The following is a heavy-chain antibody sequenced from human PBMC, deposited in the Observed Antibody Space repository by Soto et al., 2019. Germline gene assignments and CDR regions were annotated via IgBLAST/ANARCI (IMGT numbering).Heavy chain of an antibody. V-gene: IGHV3-23*01. D-gene: IGHD3-22*01. CDR2: ISVSGGST. CDR3: AKDVLYYESSGYGDAFDI. Sequence: GGSLRLSCVGSGFPFSTYGMNWVRQASGKGLEWVSGISVSGGSTYYADSVKGRFTVSRDNSKDTLYLHMNSLRAEDTALYYCAKDVLYYESSGYGDAFDIWGQGTMVTVSS. CDR1: GFPFSTYG. J-gene: IGHJ3*02.